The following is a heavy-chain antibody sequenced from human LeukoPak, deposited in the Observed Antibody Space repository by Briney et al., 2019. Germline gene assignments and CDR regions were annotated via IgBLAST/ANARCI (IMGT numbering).Heavy chain of an antibody. Sequence: PGGSLRLSCAASGFTFSSYSMNWVRQAPGKGLEWVSSISSSSSYIYYADSVKGRFTITRDNAKNSLYLQMNSLRAEDTAVYYCARAPIAVAGTTPNFDYWGQGTLVTVSS. CDR1: GFTFSSYS. V-gene: IGHV3-21*01. J-gene: IGHJ4*02. CDR2: ISSSSSYI. D-gene: IGHD6-19*01. CDR3: ARAPIAVAGTTPNFDY.